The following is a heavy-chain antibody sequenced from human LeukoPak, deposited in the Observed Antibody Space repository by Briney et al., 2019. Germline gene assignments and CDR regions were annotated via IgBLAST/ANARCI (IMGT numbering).Heavy chain of an antibody. CDR1: GAXISSYY. J-gene: IGHJ3*02. V-gene: IGHV4-59*01. CDR2: IYYSGSS. Sequence: SETLSLTCTVSGAXISSYYCSWIRQPPGKALEWTGYIYYSGSSNYNPSLKSRVTISVDTSKNQFSLKLSSVTAADTAVYYCARGGYYDKEAFDIWGQGTMVTVSS. D-gene: IGHD3-22*01. CDR3: ARGGYYDKEAFDI.